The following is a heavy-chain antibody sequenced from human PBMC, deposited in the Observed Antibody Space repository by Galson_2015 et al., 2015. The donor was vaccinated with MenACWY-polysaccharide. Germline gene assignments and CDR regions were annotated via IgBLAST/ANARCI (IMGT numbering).Heavy chain of an antibody. Sequence: SLRLSCAASGFTFSSYAIHWVRQAPGKGLEWVAVISYDGSNKYYADSLKGRFTISRDNSKNMLYLQMNSLRAEDTAVYYCARAYYDRTTCFGMDVWGQGTTVTVSS. CDR3: ARAYYDRTTCFGMDV. V-gene: IGHV3-30-3*01. CDR2: ISYDGSNK. CDR1: GFTFSSYA. D-gene: IGHD3-16*01. J-gene: IGHJ6*02.